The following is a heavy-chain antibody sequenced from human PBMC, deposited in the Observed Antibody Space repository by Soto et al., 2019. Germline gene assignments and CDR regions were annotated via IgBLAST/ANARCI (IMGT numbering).Heavy chain of an antibody. J-gene: IGHJ6*02. CDR2: ISSSSSYI. V-gene: IGHV3-21*01. Sequence: PGGSLRLSCEASGFTFHSYWMWWVRQAPGKGLQWLSSISSSSSYIYYADSVKGRFTISRDNAKNSLYLQMNSLRAEDTAVYYCARGLGLYYDSSGYPLLDGMDVWGQGTTVTVSS. CDR1: GFTFHSYW. D-gene: IGHD3-22*01. CDR3: ARGLGLYYDSSGYPLLDGMDV.